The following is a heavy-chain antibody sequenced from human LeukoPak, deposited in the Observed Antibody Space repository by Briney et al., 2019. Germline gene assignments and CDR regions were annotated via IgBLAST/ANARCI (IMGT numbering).Heavy chain of an antibody. CDR2: ISSSSSYI. CDR3: ARDSIQHDGYFDY. Sequence: GGSLRLSCAASGFTFSSYSMNWVRQAPGKGLEWVSSISSSSSYIYYADSVKGRFTISRDNAKNSLYLQMNSLRAEDTAVYYRARDSIQHDGYFDYWGQGTLVTVSS. J-gene: IGHJ4*02. CDR1: GFTFSSYS. V-gene: IGHV3-21*01. D-gene: IGHD5-18*01.